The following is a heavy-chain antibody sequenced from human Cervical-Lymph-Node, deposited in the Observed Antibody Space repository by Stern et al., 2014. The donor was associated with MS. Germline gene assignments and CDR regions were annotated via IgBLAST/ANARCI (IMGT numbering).Heavy chain of an antibody. Sequence: VQLVQSGGGLVQPGGSLRLSCVDSTFTFSSFWMSWVRQAPGKGLEWVANINRDGSETYYVDSVKGRFTISRDNARNSLSLQMNSLRAEDTAIYYCVRAQNDNQNYWGQGTLVTVSS. CDR1: TFTFSSFW. CDR3: VRAQNDNQNY. J-gene: IGHJ4*02. CDR2: INRDGSET. V-gene: IGHV3-7*03. D-gene: IGHD1-14*01.